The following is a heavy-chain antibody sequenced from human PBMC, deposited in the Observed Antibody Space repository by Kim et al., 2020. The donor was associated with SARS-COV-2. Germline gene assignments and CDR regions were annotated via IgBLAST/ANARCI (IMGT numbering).Heavy chain of an antibody. CDR2: ISNDGNNK. D-gene: IGHD3-10*01. CDR1: GITLSSYT. J-gene: IGHJ5*02. V-gene: IGHV3-30*04. CDR3: VGEHNYGSERCGWFDP. Sequence: GGSLRLSCVGSGITLSSYTMHWVRQAPGKGLEWVTAISNDGNNKYYADSVKGRFTISRDKSNNWMYLQMNSLRPEDTALYYCVGEHNYGSERCGWFDPWGQGTLVTVSS.